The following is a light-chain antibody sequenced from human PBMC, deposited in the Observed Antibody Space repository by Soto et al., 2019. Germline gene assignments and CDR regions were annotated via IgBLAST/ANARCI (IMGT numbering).Light chain of an antibody. V-gene: IGKV3-11*01. CDR1: QSVGRH. J-gene: IGKJ4*01. CDR3: QQRSNWPPVT. Sequence: EIVLTQSPATLSLSPGERATLSCRASQSVGRHLNRYRHKPGQAPRLLIYDASERATGIPARFSGSGSGTDFPLTISSLEPEDFVVYYCQQRSNWPPVTFGGATKGEF. CDR2: DAS.